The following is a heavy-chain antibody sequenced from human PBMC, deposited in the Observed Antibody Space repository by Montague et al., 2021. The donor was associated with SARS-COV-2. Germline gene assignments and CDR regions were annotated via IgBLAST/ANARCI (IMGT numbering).Heavy chain of an antibody. V-gene: IGHV4-61*05. D-gene: IGHD3-9*01. CDR1: GGSISSSSYY. CDR2: IYYSGST. Sequence: SETLSLTCTVSGGSISSSSYYWGWIRQPPGKGLEWIGYIYYSGSTNYNPSLKSRVTISVDTSKNQFSLKLSSVTAADTAVYYCARTYYDILTGYYNRGAFDIWGQGTMVTVSS. CDR3: ARTYYDILTGYYNRGAFDI. J-gene: IGHJ3*02.